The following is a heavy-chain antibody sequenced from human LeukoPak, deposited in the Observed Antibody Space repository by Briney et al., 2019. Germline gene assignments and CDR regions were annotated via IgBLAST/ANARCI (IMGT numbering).Heavy chain of an antibody. V-gene: IGHV3-30*03. CDR3: ARDLTTGAPSHYYYYMDA. J-gene: IGHJ6*03. CDR1: GFTFSSYG. CDR2: ISYDGSNK. D-gene: IGHD4-17*01. Sequence: PGGSLRLSCAASGFTFSSYGMHWVRQAPGKGLEWVAVISYDGSNKYYADSVKGRFTISRDNAKHTLYLQMNSLRVEDTAVYYCARDLTTGAPSHYYYYMDAWGKGTTVTVSS.